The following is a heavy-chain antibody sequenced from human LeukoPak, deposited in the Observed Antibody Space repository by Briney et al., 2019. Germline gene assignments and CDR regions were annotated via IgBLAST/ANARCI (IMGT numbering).Heavy chain of an antibody. J-gene: IGHJ4*02. CDR1: GGTFSSYA. Sequence: SVKVSCKASGGTFSSYAISWVRQTPGQGLEWMGGIIPIFGTANYAQKFQGRVTITADESTSTAYMELSSLRSEDTAAYYCARAPDYGDDPIYFDYWGQGTLVTVSS. CDR2: IIPIFGTA. CDR3: ARAPDYGDDPIYFDY. D-gene: IGHD4-17*01. V-gene: IGHV1-69*01.